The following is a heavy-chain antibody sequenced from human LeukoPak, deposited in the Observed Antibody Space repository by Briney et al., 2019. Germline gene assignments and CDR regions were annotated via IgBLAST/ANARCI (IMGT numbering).Heavy chain of an antibody. CDR1: GGSITSYY. CDR2: IYYSGIT. J-gene: IGHJ4*02. D-gene: IGHD2/OR15-2a*01. Sequence: SETLSLTCTVSGGSITSYYWSWIRQPPGKGLEWIGYIYYSGITNYNPSLKSRVTISVDTSKNQFSLKLSSVTAADTAVYYCARGVSTRTDYWGQGTLVTVSS. V-gene: IGHV4-59*01. CDR3: ARGVSTRTDY.